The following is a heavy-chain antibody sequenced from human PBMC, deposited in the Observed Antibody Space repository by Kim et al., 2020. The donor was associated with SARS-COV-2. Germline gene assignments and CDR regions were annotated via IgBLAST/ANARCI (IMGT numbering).Heavy chain of an antibody. J-gene: IGHJ6*02. D-gene: IGHD3-3*01. CDR3: ARGGVFGVVIVTSMDV. Sequence: LKRRVTISVDTSKNQFALKLSSVTAADTAVYYCARGGVFGVVIVTSMDVWGQGTTVTVSS. V-gene: IGHV4-39*01.